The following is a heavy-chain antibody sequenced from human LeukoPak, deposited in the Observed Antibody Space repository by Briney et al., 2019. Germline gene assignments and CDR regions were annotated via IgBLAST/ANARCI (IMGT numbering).Heavy chain of an antibody. V-gene: IGHV1-69*13. CDR1: GGTFSSYA. D-gene: IGHD5-24*01. CDR2: IIPIFGTA. CDR3: ARSGRLQHNWFDP. Sequence: SVKVSCKASGGTFSSYAISWVRQAPGQGLEWMGGIIPIFGTANYAQKFQGRVTITADESTSTAYMELSSLRSEDTAVYYCARSGRLQHNWFDPWGQGTLVTVSS. J-gene: IGHJ5*02.